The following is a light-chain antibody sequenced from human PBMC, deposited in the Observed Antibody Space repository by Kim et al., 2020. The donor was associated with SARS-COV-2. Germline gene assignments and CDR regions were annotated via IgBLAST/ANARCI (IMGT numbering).Light chain of an antibody. J-gene: IGLJ1*01. CDR3: QSYDNSLSTYV. CDR2: SNN. CDR1: SSNIGTGFD. Sequence: QPVLTQPPSVSGAPGQRVTISCTGSSSNIGTGFDVHWYQQLPGTAPKFLIYSNNNRPSGVPDRFSASKSGTSASLAITGLQAEDEAEYYCQSYDNSLSTYVFGTGTKVTVL. V-gene: IGLV1-40*01.